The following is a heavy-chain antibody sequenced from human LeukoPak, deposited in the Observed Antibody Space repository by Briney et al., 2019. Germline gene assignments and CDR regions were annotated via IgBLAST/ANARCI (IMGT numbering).Heavy chain of an antibody. V-gene: IGHV1-2*02. D-gene: IGHD5-18*01. Sequence: ASVKVSCKASGYTFTGYYMHRVRQAPGQGLEWMGWINPNSGGTNYAQKFQGRVTMTRDTSISTAYMELSRLRSDDTAVYYCARVRPVDTAMGHWGQGTLVTVSS. J-gene: IGHJ4*02. CDR1: GYTFTGYY. CDR3: ARVRPVDTAMGH. CDR2: INPNSGGT.